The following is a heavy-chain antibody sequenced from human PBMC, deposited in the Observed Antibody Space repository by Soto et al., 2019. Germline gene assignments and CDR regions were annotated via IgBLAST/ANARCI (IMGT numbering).Heavy chain of an antibody. D-gene: IGHD4-4*01. Sequence: QVQLQESGPGLVKPSETLSLTCTVSGGSISSYYWSWIRQPAGKGLEWIGRIYTSGSTNYNPSLKSRFTMSVDTSKNQFSLKLSSVTAADTAVYYCALGRGSNYIDYYYYGMDVWGQGTTVTVSS. CDR2: IYTSGST. CDR3: ALGRGSNYIDYYYYGMDV. J-gene: IGHJ6*02. V-gene: IGHV4-4*07. CDR1: GGSISSYY.